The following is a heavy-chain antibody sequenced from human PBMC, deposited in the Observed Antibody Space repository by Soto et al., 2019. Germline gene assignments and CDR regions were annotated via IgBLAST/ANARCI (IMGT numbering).Heavy chain of an antibody. CDR3: AAEIRRDTQSSWFVP. J-gene: IGHJ5*02. D-gene: IGHD2-21*02. Sequence: QVQLQQWGAGLLKPSETLSLTCAVYGGSFSGYYWSWIRQPPGKGLEWIGEINHSTSTEYNPSLKSRVTISVDTYKNQFSLKLSSVTAADPAVYYCAAEIRRDTQSSWFVPWGQGTLVTVSS. V-gene: IGHV4-34*01. CDR1: GGSFSGYY. CDR2: INHSTST.